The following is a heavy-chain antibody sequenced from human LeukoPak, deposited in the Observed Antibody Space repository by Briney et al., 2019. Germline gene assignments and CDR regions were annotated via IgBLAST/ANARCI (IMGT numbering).Heavy chain of an antibody. Sequence: PGGSLRLSCAASGFTFSSYAMSWVRQAPGKGLEWVSAISGSGGSTYYADSVKGRFTISRDNSKNTLYLQMDSLRAEDTAVYYCAKDWAHITMIVVVIGPYFDYWGQGTLVTVSS. D-gene: IGHD3-22*01. CDR3: AKDWAHITMIVVVIGPYFDY. CDR2: ISGSGGST. J-gene: IGHJ4*02. CDR1: GFTFSSYA. V-gene: IGHV3-23*01.